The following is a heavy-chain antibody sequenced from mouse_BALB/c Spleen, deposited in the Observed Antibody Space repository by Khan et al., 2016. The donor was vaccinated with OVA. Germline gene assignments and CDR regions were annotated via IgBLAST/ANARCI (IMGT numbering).Heavy chain of an antibody. D-gene: IGHD1-1*01. CDR1: GYSITSNYA. CDR2: ISYSGST. Sequence: EVKLLESGPGLVKPSQSLSLTCTVTGYSITSNYAWNWIRQFPGNKLEWMGYISYSGSTSYNPSLKSRISITRDTSKNQFFLQLSSVTTEDTATYYGARGNYYGYAMDYWGQGTSVTVSS. CDR3: ARGNYYGYAMDY. J-gene: IGHJ4*01. V-gene: IGHV3-2*02.